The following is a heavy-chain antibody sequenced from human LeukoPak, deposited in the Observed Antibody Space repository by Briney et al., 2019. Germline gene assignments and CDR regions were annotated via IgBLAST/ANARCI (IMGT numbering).Heavy chain of an antibody. D-gene: IGHD2-2*01. V-gene: IGHV1-69*13. J-gene: IGHJ5*02. CDR3: ARARYCSSTSCYVDRRWFDP. CDR2: IIPIFGTA. Sequence: ASVKVSCKASGGTFSSYAISWVRQAPGQGLEWMGGIIPIFGTANYAQKFQGRVTITADESTSTAYMELSRLRSDDTAVYYCARARYCSSTSCYVDRRWFDPWGQGTLVTVSS. CDR1: GGTFSSYA.